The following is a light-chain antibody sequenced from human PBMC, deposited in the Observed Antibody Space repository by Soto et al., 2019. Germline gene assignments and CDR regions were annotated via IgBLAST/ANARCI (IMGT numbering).Light chain of an antibody. J-gene: IGLJ2*01. Sequence: QSALTQPASVSGSPGQSITISCTGTSSDVGSYDLVSWYQHHPGTAPKLILYEVTKRPSGVSNRFSGSKSGNTASLTISGLQTEVDSHYYCCSYANGNTLLFGGGTKLTVL. CDR1: SSDVGSYDL. V-gene: IGLV2-23*02. CDR3: CSYANGNTLL. CDR2: EVT.